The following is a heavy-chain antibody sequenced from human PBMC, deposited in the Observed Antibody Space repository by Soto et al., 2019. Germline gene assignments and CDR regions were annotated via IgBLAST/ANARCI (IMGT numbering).Heavy chain of an antibody. J-gene: IGHJ5*02. CDR2: INHSGST. CDR1: GGSFSGYY. CDR3: AGPAAAGTENWFDP. D-gene: IGHD6-13*01. V-gene: IGHV4-34*01. Sequence: SETLSLTCAVYGGSFSGYYWSWIRQPPGKGLEWIGEINHSGSTNYNPSLKSRVTMSVDTSKNRVSLKLSSVTAADTAVYYCAGPAAAGTENWFDPWGQGTLVTVSS.